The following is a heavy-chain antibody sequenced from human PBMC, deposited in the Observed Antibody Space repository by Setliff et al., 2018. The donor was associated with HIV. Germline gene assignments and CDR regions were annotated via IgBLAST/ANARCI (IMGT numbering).Heavy chain of an antibody. CDR3: ARAYSSGKYFQH. CDR2: IIPIFGTA. Sequence: SVKVSCKASGGTFSSYAISWVRQAPGQGLEWMGGIIPIFGTANYAQKFQGRVTITTDESTSTAYMELSSLRSEDTAAYYCARAYSSGKYFQHWGQGTLVTVSS. J-gene: IGHJ1*01. D-gene: IGHD6-19*01. V-gene: IGHV1-69*05. CDR1: GGTFSSYA.